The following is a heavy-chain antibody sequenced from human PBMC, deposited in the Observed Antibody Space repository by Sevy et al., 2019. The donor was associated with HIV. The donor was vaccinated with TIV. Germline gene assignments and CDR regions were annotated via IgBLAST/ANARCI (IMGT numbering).Heavy chain of an antibody. CDR2: IKQDGSEK. Sequence: GGSLRLSCAASGFTFSSYWMSWVRQAPGKGLEWVANIKQDGSEKYYVDSVKGRFTISRDNAKNSLYLQMNSLRAEETAVYYCARSQGILTGYSLNAFDIWGQGTMVTVSS. D-gene: IGHD3-9*01. J-gene: IGHJ3*02. V-gene: IGHV3-7*01. CDR3: ARSQGILTGYSLNAFDI. CDR1: GFTFSSYW.